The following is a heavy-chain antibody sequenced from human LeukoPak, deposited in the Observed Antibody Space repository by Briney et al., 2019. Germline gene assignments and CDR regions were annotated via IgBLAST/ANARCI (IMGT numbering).Heavy chain of an antibody. J-gene: IGHJ3*02. Sequence: SVKVSCKASGGTFSSYAISWVRQAPGQGLEWMGGIIPIFGTANYAQKFQGRVTITTDESTSTAYMELSSLRSEDTAVYYCARGEKAITIFGVVIIGAFDIWGQGTMVTVSS. V-gene: IGHV1-69*05. CDR2: IIPIFGTA. CDR3: ARGEKAITIFGVVIIGAFDI. CDR1: GGTFSSYA. D-gene: IGHD3-3*01.